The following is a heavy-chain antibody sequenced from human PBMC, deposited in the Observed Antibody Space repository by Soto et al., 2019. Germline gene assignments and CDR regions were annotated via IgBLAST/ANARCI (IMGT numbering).Heavy chain of an antibody. CDR2: ITGNGGRT. CDR1: GFLFSSFA. Sequence: EVELLESGGGLVQPGGSLRLSCAASGFLFSSFAMHWIRQAPGKGLEWVSGITGNGGRTYDADSVKGRFTISRESSHNTVFLQISPRRADATPVYVCAIGMQWLAHLPFDSWGQGALVTVSS. CDR3: AIGMQWLAHLPFDS. J-gene: IGHJ4*02. V-gene: IGHV3-23*01. D-gene: IGHD6-19*01.